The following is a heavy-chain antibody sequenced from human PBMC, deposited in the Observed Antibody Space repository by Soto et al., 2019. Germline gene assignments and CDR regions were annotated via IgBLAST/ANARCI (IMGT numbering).Heavy chain of an antibody. CDR2: VSSTGST. V-gene: IGHV4-4*07. CDR1: GGSTSNYY. D-gene: IGHD6-13*01. CDR3: ARGVPAAGTDWFDP. Sequence: PSETLSLTCTVSGGSTSNYYWNWIRQPAEKRLEWIGRVSSTGSTYYNPSLKSRVTMSVDTSKNQVSLNLTSVTAADTAVYYCARGVPAAGTDWFDPWGQGTLVTVS. J-gene: IGHJ5*02.